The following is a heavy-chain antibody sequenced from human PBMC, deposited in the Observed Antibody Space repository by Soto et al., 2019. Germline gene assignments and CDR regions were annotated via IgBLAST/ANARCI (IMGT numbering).Heavy chain of an antibody. J-gene: IGHJ4*02. CDR2: IYYSGST. V-gene: IGHV4-31*03. CDR1: GGSINKGGYY. Sequence: QVQLQEWGPGLVKPSQTLSLTCTVSGGSINKGGYYWSWIRQHPGKGLEWIGYIYYSGSTDWNPSLKSRVTISIDTSKNQFSLKLSSVTAADTAVYFCAGLFWSGYSFFDNWGQGTLVSVSS. D-gene: IGHD3-3*01. CDR3: AGLFWSGYSFFDN.